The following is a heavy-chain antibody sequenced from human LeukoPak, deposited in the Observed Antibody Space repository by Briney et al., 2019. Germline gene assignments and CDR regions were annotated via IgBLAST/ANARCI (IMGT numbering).Heavy chain of an antibody. Sequence: PGGSLRLSCAASGFTFSSYSMNWVRQAPGKGLEWVSSISSSSTYIYYADSVKGRFTISRDNAKNSLYLQMNSLRAEDTAVYYCARRLTGTNNFDYWGQGTLVTVSS. CDR2: ISSSSTYI. D-gene: IGHD1-7*01. CDR3: ARRLTGTNNFDY. V-gene: IGHV3-21*01. J-gene: IGHJ4*02. CDR1: GFTFSSYS.